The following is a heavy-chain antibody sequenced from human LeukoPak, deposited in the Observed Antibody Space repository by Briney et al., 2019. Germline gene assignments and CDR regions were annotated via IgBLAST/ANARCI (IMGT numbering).Heavy chain of an antibody. J-gene: IGHJ4*02. CDR2: IRYDGSNK. Sequence: GESLRLSCAASGFTFSSYGMHWVRQAPGKGLEWVAFIRYDGSNKYYADSVKGRFTISRDNSKNTLYLQMNSLRAEDTAVYYCAKDALQDGSYPYYFDYWGQGTLVTVSS. D-gene: IGHD1-26*01. V-gene: IGHV3-30*02. CDR3: AKDALQDGSYPYYFDY. CDR1: GFTFSSYG.